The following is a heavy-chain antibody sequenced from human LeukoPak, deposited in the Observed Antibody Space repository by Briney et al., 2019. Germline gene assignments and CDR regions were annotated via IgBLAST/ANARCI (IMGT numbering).Heavy chain of an antibody. Sequence: GGSLRLSCAASGFTFSSYAIHWVRQAPGKGLEWVAVISFDGTDAFYADSVKGRFTISRDNSKNTLYLQMNSLRAEDTAVYYCARGGSGWLDYYYYMDVWGKGTTVTVSS. J-gene: IGHJ6*03. CDR3: ARGGSGWLDYYYYMDV. CDR2: ISFDGTDA. V-gene: IGHV3-30*04. D-gene: IGHD6-19*01. CDR1: GFTFSSYA.